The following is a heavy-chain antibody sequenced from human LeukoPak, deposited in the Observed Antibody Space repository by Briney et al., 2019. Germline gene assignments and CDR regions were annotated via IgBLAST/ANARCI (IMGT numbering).Heavy chain of an antibody. CDR2: IDPNSGGT. V-gene: IGHV1-2*02. CDR3: TRHNYQFDFNS. Sequence: ASVKVSCKASGYNFTGYYMHWARQAPGQGLEWMGWIDPNSGGTNYAQKFQGRFTMTRDTSINTVYMELSGLRSDDTAVYYCTRHNYQFDFNSWGQGTLVTVSS. J-gene: IGHJ4*02. CDR1: GYNFTGYY. D-gene: IGHD3-10*01.